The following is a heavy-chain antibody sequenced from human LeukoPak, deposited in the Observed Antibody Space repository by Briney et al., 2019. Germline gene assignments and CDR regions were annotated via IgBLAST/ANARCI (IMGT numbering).Heavy chain of an antibody. CDR1: GFTFSSYA. D-gene: IGHD3-22*01. CDR2: ISGSGGST. V-gene: IGHV3-23*01. Sequence: PGGSLRLSCAASGFTFSSYAMSWVCQAPGKGLEWVSAISGSGGSTYYADSVKGRFTISRDNSKNTLYLQMNSLRAEDTAVYYCAKNDDSSGYPLKNYFDYWGQGTLVTVSS. CDR3: AKNDDSSGYPLKNYFDY. J-gene: IGHJ4*02.